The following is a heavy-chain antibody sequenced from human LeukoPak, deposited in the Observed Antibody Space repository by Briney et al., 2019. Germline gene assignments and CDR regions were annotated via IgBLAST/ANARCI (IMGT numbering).Heavy chain of an antibody. Sequence: PGGSLRLSCAASGFTYSSHWMHWVRQTPGKGQVRVSRINNDGSRTDYADSVKGRFTISRDNAKNTLYLEMNSLRAEDTAVYYCVRDFAVKVAAYNWFDPWGQGTLVTVSS. CDR3: VRDFAVKVAAYNWFDP. CDR1: GFTYSSHW. J-gene: IGHJ5*02. D-gene: IGHD6-19*01. CDR2: INNDGSRT. V-gene: IGHV3-74*01.